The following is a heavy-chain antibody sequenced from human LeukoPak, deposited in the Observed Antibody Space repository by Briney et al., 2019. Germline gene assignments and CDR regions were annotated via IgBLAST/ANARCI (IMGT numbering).Heavy chain of an antibody. CDR3: ARCFVSYGVLD. J-gene: IGHJ4*02. V-gene: IGHV4-59*01. D-gene: IGHD5-18*01. CDR2: IYYSGST. Sequence: SETLSLTCTVSGGSISSYYWSWIRQPPGKGLEWIGYIYYSGSTNYNPSLKSRVTISVDTSKNQFSLKLSSVTAADTAVYYYARCFVSYGVLDWGQGTLVTVSS. CDR1: GGSISSYY.